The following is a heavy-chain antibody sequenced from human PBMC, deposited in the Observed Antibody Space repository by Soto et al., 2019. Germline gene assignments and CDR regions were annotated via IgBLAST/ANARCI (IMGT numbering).Heavy chain of an antibody. D-gene: IGHD6-19*01. V-gene: IGHV3-9*01. CDR1: GFRFDDYD. Sequence: EVQLVESGGGLVQPGWSLRLSCVGSGFRFDDYDMNWVRQAPGKGLEWVSSISRHSVRKGYADSVWGRFTISRDNGKNSLYLQMDSLRREDTAFYYCARDKSSSKEKGAFDIWGQGTIVTVSS. J-gene: IGHJ3*02. CDR2: ISRHSVRK. CDR3: ARDKSSSKEKGAFDI.